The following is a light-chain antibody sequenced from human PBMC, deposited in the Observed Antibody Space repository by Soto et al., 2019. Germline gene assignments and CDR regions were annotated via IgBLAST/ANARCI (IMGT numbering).Light chain of an antibody. CDR1: QSVSSN. V-gene: IGKV3-15*01. CDR3: QQYNNWLFT. Sequence: EIVMTQSPATLSVSPGERATLSCRASQSVSSNLAWYQQKPGQAPRLLIYGASTRATGIPARFSGSGSGTEFTRTISSLQSEDFAVYYCQQYNNWLFTFGGGTKVEIK. CDR2: GAS. J-gene: IGKJ4*01.